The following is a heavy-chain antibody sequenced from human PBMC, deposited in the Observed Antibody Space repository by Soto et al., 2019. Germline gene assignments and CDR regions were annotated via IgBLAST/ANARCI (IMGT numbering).Heavy chain of an antibody. J-gene: IGHJ4*02. CDR2: ISAYNGNT. CDR1: GYTFTSYG. CDR3: ARLGPIFGGEYYFDY. D-gene: IGHD3-3*01. V-gene: IGHV1-18*01. Sequence: ASVKVSCKASGYTFTSYGISWVRQAPGQGLEWMGWISAYNGNTNYAQKLQGRVTMTTDTSTSTAYMELRSLRSDDTAVYYCARLGPIFGGEYYFDYWGQGTLVTVSS.